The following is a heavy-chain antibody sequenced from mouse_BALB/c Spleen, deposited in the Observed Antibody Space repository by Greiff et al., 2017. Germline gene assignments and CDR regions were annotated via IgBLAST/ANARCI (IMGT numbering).Heavy chain of an antibody. Sequence: VQLHQSGAELVRPGSSVKISCKASGYAFSSYWMNWVKQRPGQGLEWIGQIYPGDGDTNYNGKFKGKATLTADKSSSTAYMQLSSLTSEDSAVYFCARSAYYAMDYWGQGTSVTVSS. CDR2: IYPGDGDT. CDR1: GYAFSSYW. J-gene: IGHJ4*01. V-gene: IGHV1-80*01. CDR3: ARSAYYAMDY.